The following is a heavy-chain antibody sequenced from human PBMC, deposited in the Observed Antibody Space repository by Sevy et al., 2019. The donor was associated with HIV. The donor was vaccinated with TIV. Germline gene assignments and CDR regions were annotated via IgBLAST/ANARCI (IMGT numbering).Heavy chain of an antibody. V-gene: IGHV3-7*01. Sequence: GGSLRLSCAASGFTFSSYWMSWVRQAPGKGLEWVATMKQDGSEKYYVNFVKGRSTISSDNAKHSLYLQMNSLRAEDTAVYYCVREGLGGFSYSLDCWGQGTLVTVSS. CDR3: VREGLGGFSYSLDC. D-gene: IGHD5-18*01. CDR1: GFTFSSYW. CDR2: MKQDGSEK. J-gene: IGHJ4*02.